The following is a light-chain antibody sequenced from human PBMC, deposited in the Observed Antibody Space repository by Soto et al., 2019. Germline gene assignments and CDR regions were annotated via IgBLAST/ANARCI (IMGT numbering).Light chain of an antibody. Sequence: LQMTQSPSTLSASVGDRVTLTCRTSQSISGRLAWYQVKPGKAPKLLMFEASSLHSGAPSRFSGRGSGTEFTLTISSLQPDDFATYYCQQFDSYVTFGGGTKVEIK. CDR2: EAS. CDR1: QSISGR. CDR3: QQFDSYVT. J-gene: IGKJ4*01. V-gene: IGKV1-5*01.